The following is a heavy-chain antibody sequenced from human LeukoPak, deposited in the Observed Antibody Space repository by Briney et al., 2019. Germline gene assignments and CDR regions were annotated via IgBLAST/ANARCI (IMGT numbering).Heavy chain of an antibody. CDR1: GGTFSSYA. CDR2: IIPIFGTA. CDR3: ARDRGDGSGSYYGDY. D-gene: IGHD3-10*01. V-gene: IGHV1-69*05. J-gene: IGHJ4*02. Sequence: SVTVSFKASGGTFSSYAISWVRQAPGQGLEWMGGIIPIFGTANYAQKFQGRVTITTDESTSTAYMELSSLRSEDTAVYYCARDRGDGSGSYYGDYWGQGTLVTVSS.